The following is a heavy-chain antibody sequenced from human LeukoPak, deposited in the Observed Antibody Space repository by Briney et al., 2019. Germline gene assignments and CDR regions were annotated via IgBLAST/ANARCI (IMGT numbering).Heavy chain of an antibody. J-gene: IGHJ2*01. CDR1: GGSIRDHY. D-gene: IGHD3-10*01. Sequence: SETLSLTCTVTGGSIRDHYWSWIRQPPGKELEWVGYVYYTGSTIYNPSLRSRVTISADTSKNQFSLKLSSVTAADTAVYYCARGHNYYGSGSYLWYFDLWGRGTLVTVSS. CDR3: ARGHNYYGSGSYLWYFDL. V-gene: IGHV4-59*11. CDR2: VYYTGST.